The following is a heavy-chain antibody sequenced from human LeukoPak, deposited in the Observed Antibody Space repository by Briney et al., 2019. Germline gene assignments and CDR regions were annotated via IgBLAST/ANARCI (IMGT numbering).Heavy chain of an antibody. Sequence: KTSGTLSRTCAVSGGSITTTNWWSWVRQPPGKGLEWIGEVHLNGATNYNPSLESRFSMSIDKSNNHLSLEVTSVTAADTAMYYCTRESGAFSPFGFWGQGTLVTVSS. CDR1: GGSITTTNW. CDR2: VHLNGAT. V-gene: IGHV4-4*02. D-gene: IGHD1-26*01. CDR3: TRESGAFSPFGF. J-gene: IGHJ4*02.